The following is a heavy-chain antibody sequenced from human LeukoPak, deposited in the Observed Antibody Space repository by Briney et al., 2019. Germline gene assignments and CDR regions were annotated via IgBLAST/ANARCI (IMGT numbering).Heavy chain of an antibody. J-gene: IGHJ5*02. V-gene: IGHV4-4*07. CDR2: IYTSGST. Sequence: SETLSLTCTVSGGSISSYYWCWIRQPAGKGLEWIGRIYTSGSTNYNPSLKSRVTMSVDTSKNQFSLKLSSVTAADTAVYYCARDGMSGSYEWFDPWGQGTLVTVSS. CDR3: ARDGMSGSYEWFDP. CDR1: GGSISSYY. D-gene: IGHD1-26*01.